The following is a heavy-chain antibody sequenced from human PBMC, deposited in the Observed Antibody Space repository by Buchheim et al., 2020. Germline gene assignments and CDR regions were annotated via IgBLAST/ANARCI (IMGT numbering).Heavy chain of an antibody. J-gene: IGHJ4*02. CDR2: ISSSTSTL. D-gene: IGHD3-22*01. V-gene: IGHV3-48*01. CDR3: ARDSPTSIGYYPD. CDR1: GFTFSSNS. Sequence: EVQLVESGGGLVQPGGSLRLSCVASGFTFSSNSMNWVRQAPGKGLEWVSYISSSTSTLYYADSVKGRFTISRDNPKNSLFLQMNSLRAEDTAVYYCARDSPTSIGYYPDWGQGTL.